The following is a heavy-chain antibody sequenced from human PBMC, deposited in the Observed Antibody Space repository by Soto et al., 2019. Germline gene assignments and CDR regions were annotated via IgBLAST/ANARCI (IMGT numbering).Heavy chain of an antibody. V-gene: IGHV3-33*01. J-gene: IGHJ4*02. CDR2: VWNDGSNV. Sequence: SLRLSCAASGFNFRDYGXHWARQVPRKGLESLAIVWNDGSNVFYGDSVKGRFSISRDNSKNALYLQMDTLRIEPTAVYYCVRDGVGTTAFFGYLDYWGRGTLVTVSS. D-gene: IGHD1-26*01. CDR3: VRDGVGTTAFFGYLDY. CDR1: GFNFRDYG.